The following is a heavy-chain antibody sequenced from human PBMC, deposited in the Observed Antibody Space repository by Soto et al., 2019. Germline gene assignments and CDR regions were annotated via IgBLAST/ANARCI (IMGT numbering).Heavy chain of an antibody. D-gene: IGHD6-13*01. V-gene: IGHV2-70*01. CDR1: GFSLSTSGMC. J-gene: IGHJ6*02. CDR2: IDWDDDK. CDR3: ARIPSAAGRLYYYYGMDV. Sequence: ESGPTLVNPTQTLTLTCTFSGFSLSTSGMCVSWIRQPPGKALEWLALIDWDDDKYYSTSLKTRLTISKDTSKNQVVLTMTNMDPVDTATYYCARIPSAAGRLYYYYGMDVWGQGTTVTVSS.